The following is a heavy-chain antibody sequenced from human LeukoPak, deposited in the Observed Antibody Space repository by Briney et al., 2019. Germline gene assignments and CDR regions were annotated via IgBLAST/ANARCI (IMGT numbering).Heavy chain of an antibody. Sequence: SQTLSLTCTVSGGSISSGDYYWSWIRQPPGKGLEWIGYIYYSGSTYYNPSLKSRVTISVDTSKNQFSLKLSSVTAADTAVYYCARVDDSSGYYYFDYWGQGTLVTVSS. CDR2: IYYSGST. CDR3: ARVDDSSGYYYFDY. CDR1: GGSISSGDYY. V-gene: IGHV4-30-4*08. J-gene: IGHJ4*02. D-gene: IGHD3-22*01.